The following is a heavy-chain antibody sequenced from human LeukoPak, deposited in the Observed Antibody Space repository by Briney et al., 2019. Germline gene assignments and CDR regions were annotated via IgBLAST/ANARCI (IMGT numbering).Heavy chain of an antibody. CDR2: IYYSGST. D-gene: IGHD3-9*01. J-gene: IGHJ5*02. CDR1: GGSISSSSYY. Sequence: PSETLSLTCTVSGGSISSSSYYWGWIRQPPGKGLEWIGSIYYSGSTYYNPSLKSRVTISVDTSKNQFSLKLSSVTAADTAVYYRASTGRYFDLIWFDPWGQGTLVTVSS. CDR3: ASTGRYFDLIWFDP. V-gene: IGHV4-39*01.